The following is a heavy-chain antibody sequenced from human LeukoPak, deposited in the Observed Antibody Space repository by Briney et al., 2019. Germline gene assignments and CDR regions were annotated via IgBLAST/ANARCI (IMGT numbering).Heavy chain of an antibody. V-gene: IGHV3-23*01. D-gene: IGHD6-13*01. CDR1: GFTFSGYA. Sequence: PGGSLRLSCVASGFTFSGYAMSWVRQAPGKGLEWVSVISGSGGSTYYADSVKGRFTISRDNSKNTLYLQMNSLRAEDTAIYYCAKEGLYSSSWSEYWGQGTLVTVSS. J-gene: IGHJ4*02. CDR3: AKEGLYSSSWSEY. CDR2: ISGSGGST.